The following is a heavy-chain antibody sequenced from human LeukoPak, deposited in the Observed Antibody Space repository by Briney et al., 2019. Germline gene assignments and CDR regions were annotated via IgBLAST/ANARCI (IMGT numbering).Heavy chain of an antibody. J-gene: IGHJ4*02. CDR3: ARRLVFTGVYYFDY. CDR2: IYPGDSDT. CDR1: GYRFTTHW. D-gene: IGHD7-27*01. Sequence: PGESLKISCKASGYRFTTHWIGWVRQIPGKGLEWMGIIYPGDSDTRYSPSFQGQVTISADKSISTAYLQWSSLKASDTAMYYCARRLVFTGVYYFDYWGQGTLVTVSS. V-gene: IGHV5-51*01.